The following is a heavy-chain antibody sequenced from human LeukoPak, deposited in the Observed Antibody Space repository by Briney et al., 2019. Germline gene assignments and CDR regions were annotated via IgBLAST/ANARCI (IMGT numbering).Heavy chain of an antibody. J-gene: IGHJ4*02. CDR3: ARALPMTMVRGVLGY. V-gene: IGHV1-2*02. D-gene: IGHD3-10*01. CDR2: ISPDSGGT. CDR1: GYTFTGYY. Sequence: WASVKVSCKASGYTFTGYYVHWVRQAPGQGLEWMGWISPDSGGTNYAQKFQGRVTMTRDSSISTAYMELSRLRSDDTAVYYCARALPMTMVRGVLGYWGQGTLVTVSS.